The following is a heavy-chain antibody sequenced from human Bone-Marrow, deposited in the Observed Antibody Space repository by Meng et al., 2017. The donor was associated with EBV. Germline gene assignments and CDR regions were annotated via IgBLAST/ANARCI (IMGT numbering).Heavy chain of an antibody. V-gene: IGHV1-69*01. CDR3: ASESGRGYTPDY. CDR2: LIPMSGAP. Sequence: QVQLVQSGGEGKKPGSWVKVGCKTYGGTFSSDAVSWVRQAPGQGLEWLGGLIPMSGAPNYAQKFQGRVTITADESTSTHYMDLSSLSSEDTAVYYCASESGRGYTPDYWGQGTLVTVSS. CDR1: GGTFSSDA. D-gene: IGHD3-10*01. J-gene: IGHJ4*02.